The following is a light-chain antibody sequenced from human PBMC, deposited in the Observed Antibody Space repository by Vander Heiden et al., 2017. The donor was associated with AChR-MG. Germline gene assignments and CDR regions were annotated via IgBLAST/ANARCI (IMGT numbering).Light chain of an antibody. CDR3: NYRDSSSNLVV. Sequence: SSELTQDPAVSVSWGQTVRITCQGDILRSYYASWYQQTPGQAPILVIYGKNNRPSGIPDRFSGSSSGNTASLTITGAQAEDEADYYCNYRDSSSNLVVFGGGTKLTVL. V-gene: IGLV3-19*01. CDR1: ILRSYY. J-gene: IGLJ2*01. CDR2: GKN.